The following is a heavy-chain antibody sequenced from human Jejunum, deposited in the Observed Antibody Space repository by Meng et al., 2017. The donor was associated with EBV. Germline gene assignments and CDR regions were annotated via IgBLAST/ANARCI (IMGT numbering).Heavy chain of an antibody. CDR2: VDIDGTAT. Sequence: EVQLVESXGGLVEPGXSLRLSCAASGFTFTTYWMHWVRQAPGKGLVWVSRVDIDGTATTYADSVRGRFTVSRDNAKNTVYLQMNSLRAEDTAVYYCTRGAMGKFDPWGHGTLVTVSS. J-gene: IGHJ5*02. D-gene: IGHD1-26*01. V-gene: IGHV3-74*01. CDR3: TRGAMGKFDP. CDR1: GFTFTTYW.